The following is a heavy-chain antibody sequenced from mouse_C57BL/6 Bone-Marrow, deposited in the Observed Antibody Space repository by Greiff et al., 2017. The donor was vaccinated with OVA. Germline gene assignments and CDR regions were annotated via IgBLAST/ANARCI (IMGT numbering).Heavy chain of an antibody. J-gene: IGHJ1*03. CDR1: GFNIKDDY. V-gene: IGHV14-4*01. CDR3: TTRDGSSPWYFDV. D-gene: IGHD1-1*01. Sequence: VQLQQSGAVLVRPGASVKLSCTASGFNIKDDYMHWVKQRPEQGLEWIGWIDPENGDTEYASKFQGKATITADTSSNTAYLQLSSLTSEDTAVYYCTTRDGSSPWYFDVWGTGTTVTVSS. CDR2: IDPENGDT.